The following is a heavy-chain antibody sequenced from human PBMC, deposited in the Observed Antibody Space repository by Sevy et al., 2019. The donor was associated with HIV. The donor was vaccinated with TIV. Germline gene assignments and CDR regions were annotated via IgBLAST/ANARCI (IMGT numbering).Heavy chain of an antibody. J-gene: IGHJ4*02. CDR2: IRQDGNEI. CDR3: ARRYFDL. CDR1: GFTFDMYW. V-gene: IGHV3-7*03. Sequence: GGSLRLSCDASGFTFDMYWMQWVRQAPGKGLEWVANIRQDGNEIYYAAPVRGRFTISRDNAKGSLYLQMSNLRVEDTATYYCARRYFDLWGQGTLVTVSS.